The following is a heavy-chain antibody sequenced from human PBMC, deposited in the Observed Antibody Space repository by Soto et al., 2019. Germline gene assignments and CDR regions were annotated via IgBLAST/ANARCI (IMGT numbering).Heavy chain of an antibody. V-gene: IGHV4-34*01. CDR1: GGSFSGYY. Sequence: SETLSLTCAVYGGSFSGYYWSWIRQPPGKGLEWIGEINHSGSTNYNPSLKSRVTISVDTSKNQFSLKLSSVTAADTAVYYCARVWFGELRYYYYGMDVWGQGTTVT. CDR3: ARVWFGELRYYYYGMDV. J-gene: IGHJ6*02. CDR2: INHSGST. D-gene: IGHD3-10*01.